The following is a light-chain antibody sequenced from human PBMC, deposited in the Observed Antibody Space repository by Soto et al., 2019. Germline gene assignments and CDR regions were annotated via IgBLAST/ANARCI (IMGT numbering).Light chain of an antibody. Sequence: DIQMTHSPSTLSASVGDRVTITCRASQSISTWLAWYQQKPGKAPKLLIYAASSLESGVPSRFSGSRSGTDFTLTISSLQPDDFATYYCQHYNSNPWTFGQGTKVEVK. CDR2: AAS. V-gene: IGKV1-5*01. CDR3: QHYNSNPWT. J-gene: IGKJ1*01. CDR1: QSISTW.